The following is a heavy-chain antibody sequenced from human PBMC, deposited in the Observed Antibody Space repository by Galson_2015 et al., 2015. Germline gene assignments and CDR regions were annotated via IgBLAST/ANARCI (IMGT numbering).Heavy chain of an antibody. CDR1: GYTFTDYY. CDR3: ARDSGTAVGSSELGH. J-gene: IGHJ4*02. V-gene: IGHV1-46*01. D-gene: IGHD3-10*01. CDR2: INPIGGSA. Sequence: QSGAEVKKPGESLKISCKASGYTFTDYYLNWVRQAPGQGLEWMGIINPIGGSAYYAENFQDRVTMTRDKSTSTVYMELGSLMSEDTAVYYCARDSGTAVGSSELGHWGQGTLVTVSS.